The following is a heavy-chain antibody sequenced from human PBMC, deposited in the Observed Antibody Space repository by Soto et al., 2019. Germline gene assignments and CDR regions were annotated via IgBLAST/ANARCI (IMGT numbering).Heavy chain of an antibody. CDR2: IYYSGST. CDR1: GGSISSHN. Sequence: PSETLSLTCTVSGGSISSHNWSWFRQPLGKGLEWIGYIYYSGSTNYNPSLNSRVTISVDTSKNQLSLKLSSVTSADTAAYYCARVFVRGYYRMGVCGNGTTGTVSS. V-gene: IGHV4-59*11. CDR3: ARVFVRGYYRMGV. J-gene: IGHJ6*04. D-gene: IGHD2-15*01.